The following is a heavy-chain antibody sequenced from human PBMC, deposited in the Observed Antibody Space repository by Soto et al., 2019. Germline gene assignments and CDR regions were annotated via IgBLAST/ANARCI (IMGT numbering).Heavy chain of an antibody. D-gene: IGHD4-4*01. CDR2: ISGSVVIT. Sequence: GGSLRLSCAASGFTFSSYAMSWVRQAPGKGLELFSAISGSVVITYYADSVKGRFTISRDNSNNTLYLQMNSLRAEDTAVYYCAKHLTTLTTYYFDYWGQGTLVNVSS. V-gene: IGHV3-23*01. J-gene: IGHJ4*02. CDR1: GFTFSSYA. CDR3: AKHLTTLTTYYFDY.